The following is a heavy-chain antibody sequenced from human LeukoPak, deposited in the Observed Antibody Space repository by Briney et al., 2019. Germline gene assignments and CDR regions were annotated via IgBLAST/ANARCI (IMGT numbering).Heavy chain of an antibody. J-gene: IGHJ3*02. D-gene: IGHD2-21*02. V-gene: IGHV3-30-3*01. CDR3: ARERQVTVIHSGAFDI. CDR2: IASDGSHT. Sequence: GGSLRLSCAASGFTFSNYFMHWVRQAPGKGLEWVAGIASDGSHTFYVESVKGRFTISRDNSKNTLYLQMNSLGPEDTAVYFCARERQVTVIHSGAFDIWGKGTMVTVSS. CDR1: GFTFSNYF.